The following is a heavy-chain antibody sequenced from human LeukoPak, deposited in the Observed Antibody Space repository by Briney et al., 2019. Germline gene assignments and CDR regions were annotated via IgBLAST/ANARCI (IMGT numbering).Heavy chain of an antibody. CDR3: VRDRGAYYYETGY. J-gene: IGHJ4*02. CDR2: TYSGGDT. CDR1: GFTVSSNY. V-gene: IGHV3-66*01. Sequence: GGSLRLSCAASGFTVSSNYMNWVRQAPGKGLEWVSVTYSGGDTYYAESVKGRFTISRDNSENTLYLQMNSLRMEDTAVYYCVRDRGAYYYETGYWGQGILVTVSS. D-gene: IGHD3-22*01.